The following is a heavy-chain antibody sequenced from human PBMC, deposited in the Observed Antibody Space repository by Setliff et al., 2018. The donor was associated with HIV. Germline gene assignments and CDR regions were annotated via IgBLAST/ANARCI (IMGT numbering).Heavy chain of an antibody. CDR3: ARGAFFDYSRPGFVDY. J-gene: IGHJ4*02. V-gene: IGHV4-31*03. D-gene: IGHD4-4*01. Sequence: SETLSLTCTVSGGPISSGDYYWTWIRQHPGKGLEWLGYIYYSGNTYYNPFLKGRVTISVDTSNNQLSLKLSSVTAADTAVYYCARGAFFDYSRPGFVDYWGQGTPVTVSS. CDR2: IYYSGNT. CDR1: GGPISSGDYY.